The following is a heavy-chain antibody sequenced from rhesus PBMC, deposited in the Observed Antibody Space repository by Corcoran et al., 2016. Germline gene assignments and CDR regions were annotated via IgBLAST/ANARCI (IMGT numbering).Heavy chain of an antibody. CDR1: GYSISSGYY. CDR3: ASGSSYVHDWYFDL. J-gene: IGHJ2*01. CDR2: ISGSSGST. Sequence: QVQLQESGPGLVKPSETLSLTCAVSGYSISSGYYWGWIRQPPGKGLEYIGYISGSSGSTYYNPSLKSRVTMSKDTSKNQFSLKLSSVTAADTAVYYCASGSSYVHDWYFDLWGPGTPITISS. D-gene: IGHD4-29*01. V-gene: IGHV4-99*01.